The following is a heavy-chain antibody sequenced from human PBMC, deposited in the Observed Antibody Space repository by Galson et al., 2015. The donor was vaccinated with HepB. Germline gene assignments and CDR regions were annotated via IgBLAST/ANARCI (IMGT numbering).Heavy chain of an antibody. Sequence: SLRLSCAASGFTFARYAMTWVRQAPGKGLEWVASITSSGGNTCYTDSVKGRFSISRDNSKNTLVLQLNSLRVEDTAVYYCAKDGIMVANNPWHFHYWGQGTLVTVSS. CDR1: GFTFARYA. V-gene: IGHV3-23*01. D-gene: IGHD2-8*01. J-gene: IGHJ4*02. CDR2: ITSSGGNT. CDR3: AKDGIMVANNPWHFHY.